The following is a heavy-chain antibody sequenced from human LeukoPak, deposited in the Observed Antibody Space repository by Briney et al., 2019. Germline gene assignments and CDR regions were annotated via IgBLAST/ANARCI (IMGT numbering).Heavy chain of an antibody. CDR1: GFTFSNAR. CDR3: TTEGTYGYVDY. D-gene: IGHD5-18*01. J-gene: IGHJ4*02. CDR2: IKSKTDGGTT. V-gene: IGHV3-15*01. Sequence: PGGSLRLSCAASGFTFSNARMSWVRQAPGEGLEWVGRIKSKTDGGTTDYAAPVKGRFTISRDDSKNTLYLQMNSLKTEDTAVYYCTTEGTYGYVDYWGQGTLVTVSS.